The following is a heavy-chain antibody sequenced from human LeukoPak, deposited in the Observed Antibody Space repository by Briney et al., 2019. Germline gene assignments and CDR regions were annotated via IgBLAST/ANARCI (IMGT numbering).Heavy chain of an antibody. CDR3: AKEAGSGWSYFDS. Sequence: GGSLRLSCAASGFTFSSYGMSWVRQAPGKGLEWVSGISASGGYTYHADSVRGRFTVSRDSSKNTLYLQLNSLRAEDTAVYSCAKEAGSGWSYFDSWGQGTLVTVSS. CDR1: GFTFSSYG. J-gene: IGHJ4*02. V-gene: IGHV3-23*01. D-gene: IGHD6-19*01. CDR2: ISASGGYT.